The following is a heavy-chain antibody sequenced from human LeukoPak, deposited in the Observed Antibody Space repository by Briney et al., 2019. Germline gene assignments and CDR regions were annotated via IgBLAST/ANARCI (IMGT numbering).Heavy chain of an antibody. CDR3: AKDVESGRSADY. V-gene: IGHV3-23*01. J-gene: IGHJ4*02. D-gene: IGHD3-10*01. CDR2: ISGSGGGT. Sequence: GGSLRLSCAASGFTFSSYAMSWVRQAPGKGLEWVSTISGSGGGTYYADSVKGRFTLSRDNSMNTLYRQMNSLRAEDTAVYHCAKDVESGRSADYWGQGTLVTVSS. CDR1: GFTFSSYA.